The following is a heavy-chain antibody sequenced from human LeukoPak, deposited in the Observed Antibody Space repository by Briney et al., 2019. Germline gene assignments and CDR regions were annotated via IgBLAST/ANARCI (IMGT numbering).Heavy chain of an antibody. CDR3: ARGWGGHGRSWGALDF. V-gene: IGHV3-13*01. Sequence: GGSLRLSCAASGFNFKNYDFHWVRQAAGKRPEWVSGIGTVTDTFYLDSVEGRFTISRENAKNSFYLQMNGLRAGDTAVYYCARGWGGHGRSWGALDFWGQGILVTVSS. CDR2: IGTVTDT. J-gene: IGHJ4*02. CDR1: GFNFKNYD. D-gene: IGHD3-16*01.